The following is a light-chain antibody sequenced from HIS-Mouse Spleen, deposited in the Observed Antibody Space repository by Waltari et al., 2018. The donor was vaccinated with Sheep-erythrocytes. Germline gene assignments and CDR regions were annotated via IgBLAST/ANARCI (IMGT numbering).Light chain of an antibody. CDR1: SRDFGGYNY. Sequence: QSALTQPRSVSGSPGQSLTIPCTGTSRDFGGYNYVSWYQQHPGKAPKLMIYDVSKRPSGVPDRFSGSKSGNTASLTISGLQAEDEADYYCCSYAGSYNHVFATGTKVTV. CDR2: DVS. J-gene: IGLJ1*01. CDR3: CSYAGSYNHV. V-gene: IGLV2-11*01.